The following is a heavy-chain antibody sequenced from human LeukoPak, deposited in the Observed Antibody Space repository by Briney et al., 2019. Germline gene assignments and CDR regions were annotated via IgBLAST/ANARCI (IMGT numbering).Heavy chain of an antibody. D-gene: IGHD3-22*01. Sequence: GASLKASCKASGYRFTTYYMHGMPQAPCQGPEGMGIINPSGGSTSYAQKFQGRVTMTRDTSMSTVYMELSSLRSEDTAVYYCAREQDDSSGYYNIGYFQHWGQGTLVTVSS. V-gene: IGHV1-46*01. CDR2: INPSGGST. CDR3: AREQDDSSGYYNIGYFQH. CDR1: GYRFTTYY. J-gene: IGHJ1*01.